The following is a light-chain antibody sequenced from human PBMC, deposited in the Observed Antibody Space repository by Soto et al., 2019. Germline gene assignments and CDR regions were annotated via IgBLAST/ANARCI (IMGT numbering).Light chain of an antibody. CDR2: GAS. CDR1: RSVSSSY. CDR3: QQFGASLTWT. Sequence: IVVTKSAVSLSLSPGERATLSCRASRSVSSSYLAWYQQKPGQAPSLLIYGASSRATGIPDRFSGSGSGTDFTLTISRLEPEDFAVYYCQQFGASLTWTFGQGTKV. V-gene: IGKV3-20*01. J-gene: IGKJ1*01.